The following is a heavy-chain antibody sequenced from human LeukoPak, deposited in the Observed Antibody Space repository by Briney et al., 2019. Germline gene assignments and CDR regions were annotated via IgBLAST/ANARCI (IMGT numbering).Heavy chain of an antibody. Sequence: VGSLRLSCAASGFTFSSYSMNWVRQAPGKGLEWVSSISSSSSYIYYADPVKGRFTISRDNAKNSLYLQMNSLRAEDTAVYYCARSFSRGWSGDYWGQGTRVTVSS. CDR2: ISSSSSYI. J-gene: IGHJ4*02. D-gene: IGHD6-13*01. CDR1: GFTFSSYS. V-gene: IGHV3-21*01. CDR3: ARSFSRGWSGDY.